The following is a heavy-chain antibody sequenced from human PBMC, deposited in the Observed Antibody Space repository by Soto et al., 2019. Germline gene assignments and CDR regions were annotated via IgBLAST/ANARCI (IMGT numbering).Heavy chain of an antibody. CDR2: IYPDDSET. V-gene: IGHV5-51*01. Sequence: GESLKISCKGSGYNFNRYWIAWVRQMPGIGLEWMGIIYPDDSETRYSPSFQGQVTISADKSTGTASLQWSSLRASDTAVYYCARGLVVPAAILSRDYYYYGLDVWGQGTSVTV. J-gene: IGHJ6*02. CDR1: GYNFNRYW. D-gene: IGHD2-2*02. CDR3: ARGLVVPAAILSRDYYYYGLDV.